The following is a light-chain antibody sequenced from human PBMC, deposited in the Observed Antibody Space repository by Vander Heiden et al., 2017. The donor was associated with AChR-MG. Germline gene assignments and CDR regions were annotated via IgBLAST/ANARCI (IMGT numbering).Light chain of an antibody. Sequence: PALTQPASVSGSPGQSFTIPCTSTISCVGGCNLFAWYQQHPAKAPKLMIYEVIKRPSGVSDRCSGSKSGNTASLTISGLQAEDEADYYCCSYAGSSTTERVFGGGTKLTVL. CDR1: ISCVGGCNL. J-gene: IGLJ2*01. CDR3: CSYAGSSTTERV. CDR2: EVI. V-gene: IGLV2-23*02.